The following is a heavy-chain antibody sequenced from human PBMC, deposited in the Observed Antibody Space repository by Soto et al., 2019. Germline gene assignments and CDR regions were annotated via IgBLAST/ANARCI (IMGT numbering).Heavy chain of an antibody. J-gene: IGHJ1*01. Sequence: EVQMVESGGGLVQPGGSLRLSCAASGFNVSSNYMSWVRQAPGKGLEWVSVMYSGGSTYYADSVKGRFTISRHNSKNTLYIQMNSLRGEDIAVYYCARGHDYGEHSTRPIAEYFQNWGQGSLVTVSS. V-gene: IGHV3-53*04. CDR1: GFNVSSNY. CDR3: ARGHDYGEHSTRPIAEYFQN. D-gene: IGHD4-17*01. CDR2: MYSGGST.